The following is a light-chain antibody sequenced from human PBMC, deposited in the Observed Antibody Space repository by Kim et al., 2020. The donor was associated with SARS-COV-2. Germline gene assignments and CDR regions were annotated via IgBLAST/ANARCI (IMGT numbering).Light chain of an antibody. J-gene: IGKJ2*01. CDR1: QRISNY. Sequence: DIQMTQSPSSLSASVGDRVTITCRASQRISNYLNWYQQKPGKAPKVLIYAASTLQSGVPSRFSGSGSGTDFTLTISSLQPEDFATYYCQQSYSNPPEYTFGQGTKLENK. CDR3: QQSYSNPPEYT. V-gene: IGKV1-39*01. CDR2: AAS.